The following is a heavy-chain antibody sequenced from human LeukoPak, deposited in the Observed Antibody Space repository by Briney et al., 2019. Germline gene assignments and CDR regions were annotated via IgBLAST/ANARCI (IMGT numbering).Heavy chain of an antibody. J-gene: IGHJ4*02. CDR2: VYYSGST. D-gene: IGHD3-22*01. CDR1: GGSISSSSYY. V-gene: IGHV4-39*01. CDR3: ARGVGGYYYDSSAPIGYYFDY. Sequence: SETLSLTCTVSGGSISSSSYYWGWIRQPPGKGLEWIGSVYYSGSTYYNPSLKSRVTISVDTSKNQFSLKLSSVTAADTAVYYCARGVGGYYYDSSAPIGYYFDYWGQGTLVTVSS.